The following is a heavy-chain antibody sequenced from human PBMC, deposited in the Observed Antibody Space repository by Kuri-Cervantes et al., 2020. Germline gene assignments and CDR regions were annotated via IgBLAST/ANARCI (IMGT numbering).Heavy chain of an antibody. CDR1: GGSISSSSYY. Sequence: SETLSLTCTVSGGSISSSSYYWGWIRQPPGKGLEWIGSIYYSGSTYYNPSLKSRVTISVDTSKNQFSLKLSSVTAADTAVYYCARDFASIAAGPLDYWGQGTLVTVSS. J-gene: IGHJ4*02. CDR2: IYYSGST. D-gene: IGHD6-13*01. V-gene: IGHV4-39*07. CDR3: ARDFASIAAGPLDY.